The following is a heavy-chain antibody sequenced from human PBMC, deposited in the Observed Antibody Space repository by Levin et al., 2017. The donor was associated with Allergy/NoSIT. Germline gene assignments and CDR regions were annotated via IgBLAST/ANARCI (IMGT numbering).Heavy chain of an antibody. V-gene: IGHV4-34*01. D-gene: IGHD6-13*01. CDR3: ARGGSNIWYGDAFDI. Sequence: SQTLSLTCGVYGGSFSNYYWTWIRQPPGKGLGWIGEINHSGSTNYNPSLKSRLTISVDTSKNQFSLKLNSVTAADTAVYYCARGGSNIWYGDAFDIWGQGTMVTVSS. J-gene: IGHJ3*02. CDR2: INHSGST. CDR1: GGSFSNYY.